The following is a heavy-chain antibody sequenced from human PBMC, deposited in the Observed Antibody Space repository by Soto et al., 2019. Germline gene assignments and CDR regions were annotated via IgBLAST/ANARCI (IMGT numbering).Heavy chain of an antibody. J-gene: IGHJ4*02. D-gene: IGHD4-17*01. CDR2: IWYDGSNK. CDR1: GFTFSSYG. V-gene: IGHV3-33*01. CDR3: AGARATRDYALDY. Sequence: GSLRLSCAASGFTFSSYGMHWVRQAPGKGLEWVAVIWYDGSNKYYADSVKGRFTISRDNSKNTLYLQMNSLRAEDTAVYYCAGARATRDYALDYWGQGTLVTVS.